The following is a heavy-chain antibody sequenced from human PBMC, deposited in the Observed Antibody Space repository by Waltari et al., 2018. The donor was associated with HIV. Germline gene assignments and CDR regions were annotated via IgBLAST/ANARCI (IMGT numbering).Heavy chain of an antibody. CDR2: ISNDGDYK. Sequence: QVQLVESGGAVVQPGRSLRLSCAASGFPFSTSGMPWVRQAPGKGLEWVAVISNDGDYKYYADSVKGRFTMSRDNSKNTLYLQMDSLEPEDTAVYYCAKTHSMLTSWGAFDICGQGTMLTVSS. V-gene: IGHV3-30*18. J-gene: IGHJ3*02. D-gene: IGHD3-16*01. CDR1: GFPFSTSG. CDR3: AKTHSMLTSWGAFDI.